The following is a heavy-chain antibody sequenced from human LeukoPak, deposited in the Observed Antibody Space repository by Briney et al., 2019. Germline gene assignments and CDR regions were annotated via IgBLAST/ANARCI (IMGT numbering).Heavy chain of an antibody. D-gene: IGHD1-1*01. Sequence: SAKVSCKASGGIFSSHAISWVRQAPGQGLEWMGRIIPHLDIAIYAQMFQGRVTITADKATTTAYMELTSLRSEDTAVYYCARIRTGTTYYYAMDVWGQGTTVTVSS. CDR2: IIPHLDIA. V-gene: IGHV1-69*04. J-gene: IGHJ6*02. CDR1: GGIFSSHA. CDR3: ARIRTGTTYYYAMDV.